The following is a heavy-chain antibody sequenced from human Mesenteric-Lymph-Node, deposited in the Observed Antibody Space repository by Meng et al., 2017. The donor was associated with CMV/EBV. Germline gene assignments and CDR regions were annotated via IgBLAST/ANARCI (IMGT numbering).Heavy chain of an antibody. CDR2: IYSGGRAT. CDR1: FAFSAFA. Sequence: FAFSAFAMSWVRQAPGKGLEWVSLIYSGGRATYYADSVKGRFIVSRDDSKNTLYLQMKSLRAEDTAVYYCAKDTPYGSEKYLSYFDYWGQGALVTVSS. D-gene: IGHD3-10*01. CDR3: AKDTPYGSEKYLSYFDY. J-gene: IGHJ4*02. V-gene: IGHV3-23*03.